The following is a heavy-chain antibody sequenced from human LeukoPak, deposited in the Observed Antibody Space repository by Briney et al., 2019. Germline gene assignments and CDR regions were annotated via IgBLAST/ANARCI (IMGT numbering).Heavy chain of an antibody. V-gene: IGHV5-51*01. CDR3: VRPVNYGDHGDY. CDR1: GYSFSSYW. CDR2: IYPGDSDT. D-gene: IGHD4-17*01. J-gene: IGHJ4*02. Sequence: GESLKISCKGSGYSFSSYWIGWVRQMPGKGLGWMGIIYPGDSDTRYSPSFQGQVTISADKSISTAYLQWSSLRASDTAMYYCVRPVNYGDHGDYWGQGTLVTVSS.